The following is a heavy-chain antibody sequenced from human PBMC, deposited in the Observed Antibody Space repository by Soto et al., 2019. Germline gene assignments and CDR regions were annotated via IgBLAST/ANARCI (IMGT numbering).Heavy chain of an antibody. J-gene: IGHJ5*02. D-gene: IGHD1-7*01. CDR2: IRRSGDST. V-gene: IGHV3-23*01. Sequence: EVQLLESRGGLVQPGGSLRLSCAASGFTFSSYAMSWVRQAPGKGLEWVSSIRRSGDSTYYADSVKGRFTISRDNSKNTLYLQMNSLRVEDTAVYYCAEGGTGTIDWFDPWGQGTLVTVSS. CDR3: AEGGTGTIDWFDP. CDR1: GFTFSSYA.